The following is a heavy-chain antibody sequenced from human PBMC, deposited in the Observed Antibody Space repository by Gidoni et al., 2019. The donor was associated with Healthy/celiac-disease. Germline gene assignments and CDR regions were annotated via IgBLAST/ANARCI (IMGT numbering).Heavy chain of an antibody. J-gene: IGHJ4*02. V-gene: IGHV3-15*01. Sequence: EVQLVESGGGLVKPGGSLRLSCAASGFTFSNAWMSWVRQAPGKGLEWVGRIKSKTDGGTTDYAAPVKGRFTISRDDSKNTLYLQMNSLKTEDTAVYYCTTDGGIVVVPAAKFFYWGQGTLVTVSS. D-gene: IGHD2-2*01. CDR1: GFTFSNAW. CDR2: IKSKTDGGTT. CDR3: TTDGGIVVVPAAKFFY.